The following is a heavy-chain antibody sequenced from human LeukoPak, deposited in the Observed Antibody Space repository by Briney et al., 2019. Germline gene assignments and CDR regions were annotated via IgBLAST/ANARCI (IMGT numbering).Heavy chain of an antibody. CDR2: IIPILGIA. D-gene: IGHD3-9*01. J-gene: IGHJ4*02. CDR3: ARTVDWLHLYFDY. CDR1: GGTFSSYA. V-gene: IGHV1-69*04. Sequence: GASVKVSCKASGGTFSSYAISWVRQAPGQGLEWMGRIIPILGIANYAQKFQGRVTITADKSTSTAYMELSSLRSEDTAVYYCARTVDWLHLYFDYWGQGTLVTVSS.